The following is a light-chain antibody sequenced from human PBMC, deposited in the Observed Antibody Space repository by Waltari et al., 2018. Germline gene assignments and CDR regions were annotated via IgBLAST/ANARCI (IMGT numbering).Light chain of an antibody. CDR1: QSVSSN. V-gene: IGKV3-11*01. J-gene: IGKJ4*01. CDR2: DAS. CDR3: QHRHNWPLA. Sequence: EIVLTQSPATLFLSPGERATLSCRASQSVSSNLAWYQPNPGQAPRLLVYDASDRATGVPARFSGSGSGTDFTLIIRSLEPEDFAVYYCQHRHNWPLAFGGGTKVEI.